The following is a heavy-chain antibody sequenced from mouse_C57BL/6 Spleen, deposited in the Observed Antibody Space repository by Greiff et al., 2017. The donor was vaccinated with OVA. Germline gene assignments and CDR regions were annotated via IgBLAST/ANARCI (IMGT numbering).Heavy chain of an antibody. J-gene: IGHJ1*03. CDR2: INPYNGGT. CDR1: GYTFTDYY. V-gene: IGHV1-19*01. D-gene: IGHD2-2*01. CDR3: ARAMVTCYFDV. Sequence: VQLKESGPVLVKPGASVKMSCKASGYTFTDYYMNWVKQNHGKSLEWIGVINPYNGGTSYNQKLKGKATLTVAKSSSTAYLVLNRLTSEESAVYYCARAMVTCYFDVWGTGTTVTVSS.